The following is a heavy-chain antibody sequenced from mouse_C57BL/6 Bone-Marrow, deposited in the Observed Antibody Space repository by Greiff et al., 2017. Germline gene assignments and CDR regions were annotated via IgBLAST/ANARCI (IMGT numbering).Heavy chain of an antibody. CDR2: IWSGGST. J-gene: IGHJ3*01. D-gene: IGHD2-4*01. Sequence: QVQLKESGPGLVQPSQSLSITCTVSGFSLTSYGVHWVRQSPGKGLEWLGVIWSGGSTDYNAAFIYRLSISKDNSKSQVFYKMNRLQADDTAIYYGAREDDDYDVGWFAYWGQGTLVTVSA. V-gene: IGHV2-2*01. CDR3: AREDDDYDVGWFAY. CDR1: GFSLTSYG.